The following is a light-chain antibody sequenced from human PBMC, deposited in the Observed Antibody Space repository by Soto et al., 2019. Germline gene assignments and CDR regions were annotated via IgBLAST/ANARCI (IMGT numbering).Light chain of an antibody. V-gene: IGLV2-14*03. CDR1: SSDIGAYIF. Sequence: QSALTQPASVSGSPGQSITISCTGTSSDIGAYIFVSWYQQHPGKAPKLIIYDIANRPSGVSYRFSGSKSANTASLTISGLPADDEADYYCVSFTTKKSYVFGTGTKVTVL. CDR3: VSFTTKKSYV. CDR2: DIA. J-gene: IGLJ1*01.